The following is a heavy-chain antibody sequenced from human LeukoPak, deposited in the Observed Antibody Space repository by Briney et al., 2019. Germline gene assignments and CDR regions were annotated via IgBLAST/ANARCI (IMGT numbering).Heavy chain of an antibody. CDR1: GGSISSSSYY. CDR3: AILKYYYYYMDV. Sequence: SETLSLTCTVSGGSISSSSYYWGWIRQPPGKGLEWIGSIYYSGSTYYNPSLKSRVTISVDTSKNQFSLKLSSVTAADTAVYYCAILKYYYYYMDVWGKGTTVTVSS. J-gene: IGHJ6*03. V-gene: IGHV4-39*07. CDR2: IYYSGST.